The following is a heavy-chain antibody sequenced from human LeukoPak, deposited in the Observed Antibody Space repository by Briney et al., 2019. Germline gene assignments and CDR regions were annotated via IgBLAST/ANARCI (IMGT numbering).Heavy chain of an antibody. Sequence: SETLSLTCTVSGGSISSYYCSWIRQPPGKGLEWIGYIYYSGSTNYNPSLKSRVTISVDTSKNQFSLKLSSVTAADTAVYYCARGDGSRSSYLYWGQGTLVTVSS. CDR1: GGSISSYY. J-gene: IGHJ4*02. V-gene: IGHV4-59*01. D-gene: IGHD3-10*01. CDR3: ARGDGSRSSYLY. CDR2: IYYSGST.